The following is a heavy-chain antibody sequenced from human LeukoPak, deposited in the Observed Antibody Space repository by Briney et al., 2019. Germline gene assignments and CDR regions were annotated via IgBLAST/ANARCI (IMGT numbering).Heavy chain of an antibody. CDR2: IAYDGSNK. Sequence: PGGSLRLSCAASGFTFSTHAMHWGRQAPGKGLEWVAVIAYDGSNKFYADSVKGRFTISRDNSKNTLYLQMNSLRAEDTAVYYCARADSSTWHDAFDIWGQGKMVTVSS. V-gene: IGHV3-30*04. J-gene: IGHJ3*02. CDR1: GFTFSTHA. D-gene: IGHD6-13*01. CDR3: ARADSSTWHDAFDI.